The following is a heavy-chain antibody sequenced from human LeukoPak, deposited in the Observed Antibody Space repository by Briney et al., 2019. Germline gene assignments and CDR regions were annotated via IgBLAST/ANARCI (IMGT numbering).Heavy chain of an antibody. CDR3: ARSTMGAEGVPDAFDI. CDR2: YEPERGEI. J-gene: IGHJ3*02. CDR1: GHTLTELA. V-gene: IGHV1-24*01. Sequence: ASVKVSCKVSGHTLTELAMHWVRQAPGKGLEWMGGYEPERGEIIYAQKFQGRVTITADKSTSTAYMELSSLRSEDTAVYYCARSTMGAEGVPDAFDIWGQGTMVTVSS. D-gene: IGHD1-26*01.